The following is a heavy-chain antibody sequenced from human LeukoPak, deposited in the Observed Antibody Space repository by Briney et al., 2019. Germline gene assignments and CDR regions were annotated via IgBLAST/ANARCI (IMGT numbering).Heavy chain of an antibody. CDR1: GFTFSSYS. V-gene: IGHV3-21*01. CDR2: ISSSSSYI. CDR3: ARGPGITGTGWWFDP. Sequence: PGGSLRLSCAASGFTFSSYSMNWVRQAPGKGLEWVSSISSSSSYIYYADSVKGRFTISRDNAENSLYLQMNSLRAEDTAVYYCARGPGITGTGWWFDPWGQGTLVTVSS. J-gene: IGHJ5*02. D-gene: IGHD1-20*01.